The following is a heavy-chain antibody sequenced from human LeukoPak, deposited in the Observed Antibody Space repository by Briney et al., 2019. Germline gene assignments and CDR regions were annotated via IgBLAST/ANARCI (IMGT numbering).Heavy chain of an antibody. CDR3: ARGTGSSWFDV. CDR2: TNPNIGGT. V-gene: IGHV1-2*02. CDR1: GYTFTGHY. J-gene: IGHJ5*02. D-gene: IGHD1-1*01. Sequence: ASVIVSCKASGYTFTGHYTHWVRQAPGQGLEWMGWTNPNIGGTNYAQKFQDRVTMTRDTSISTAYLELSRLTSDDTAVYFCARGTGSSWFDVWGQGTLVTVSS.